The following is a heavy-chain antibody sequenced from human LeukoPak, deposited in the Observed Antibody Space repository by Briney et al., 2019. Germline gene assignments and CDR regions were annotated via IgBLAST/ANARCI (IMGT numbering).Heavy chain of an antibody. D-gene: IGHD3-16*02. J-gene: IGHJ4*02. Sequence: ASVKVSCKASGYSFTDKYMHWVRQAPGQGLEWMGWINPNSGGTNYAQKFQGRVTMTTDTSMSTAYMELSRLTSDDTAVYYCARLQGGGSYRNFDYWGQGTLVTVSS. CDR1: GYSFTDKY. CDR2: INPNSGGT. CDR3: ARLQGGGSYRNFDY. V-gene: IGHV1-2*02.